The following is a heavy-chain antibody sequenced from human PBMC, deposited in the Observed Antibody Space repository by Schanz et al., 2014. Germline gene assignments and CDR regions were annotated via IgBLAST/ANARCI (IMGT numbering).Heavy chain of an antibody. CDR3: ARDHTTESYYSAGPPIDY. Sequence: EAQLLDSGGGLAQPGGSLRLSCASSGFSFTTYAMSWVRQAPGKGLEWVSSISSGGGSTYYADSVKGRFTISRDNSKNTLFLQMNSLRAEDTAVYYCARDHTTESYYSAGPPIDYWGQGTLLTVSS. J-gene: IGHJ4*02. CDR1: GFSFTTYA. D-gene: IGHD1-26*01. CDR2: ISSGGGST. V-gene: IGHV3-23*01.